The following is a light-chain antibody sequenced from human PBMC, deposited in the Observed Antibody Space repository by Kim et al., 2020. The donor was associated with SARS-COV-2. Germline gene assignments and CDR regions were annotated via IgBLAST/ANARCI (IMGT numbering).Light chain of an antibody. CDR2: HVS. CDR1: SSDVGGYNY. Sequence: GQSITISCTGTSSDVGGYNYVSWYQQHPGKAPKLMIYHVSQRPSGVSNRFSGSKCANTASLTISGLQAEDEAEYYCSSYTSSSTWVFGGGTQLTVL. J-gene: IGLJ3*02. V-gene: IGLV2-14*03. CDR3: SSYTSSSTWV.